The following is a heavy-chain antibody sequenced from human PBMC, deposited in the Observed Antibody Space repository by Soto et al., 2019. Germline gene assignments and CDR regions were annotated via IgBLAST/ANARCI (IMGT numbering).Heavy chain of an antibody. J-gene: IGHJ6*02. CDR2: IYYSGST. V-gene: IGHV4-31*03. CDR1: GGSISSGGYY. D-gene: IGHD2-15*01. CDR3: AREVVVVAATNKDAYYGMDV. Sequence: SETLSLTCTVSGGSISSGGYYWSWIRQHPGKGLEWIGYIYYSGSTYYNPSLKSRVTISVDTSKNQFSLKLSSVTAADTAVYYCAREVVVVAATNKDAYYGMDVWGQGTTVTVSS.